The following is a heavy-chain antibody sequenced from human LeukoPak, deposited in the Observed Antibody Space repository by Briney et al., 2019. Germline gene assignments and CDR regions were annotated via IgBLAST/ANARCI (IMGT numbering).Heavy chain of an antibody. Sequence: GGSLRLSCAASGFTFSSYAMHWVRQAPGKGPEWVAVISYDGSNKYYADSVKGRFTISRDNSKNTLYLQMGSLRAEDMAVYYCARDRVSGDYPNWFDPWGQGTLVTVSS. D-gene: IGHD4-17*01. J-gene: IGHJ5*02. V-gene: IGHV3-30*14. CDR1: GFTFSSYA. CDR2: ISYDGSNK. CDR3: ARDRVSGDYPNWFDP.